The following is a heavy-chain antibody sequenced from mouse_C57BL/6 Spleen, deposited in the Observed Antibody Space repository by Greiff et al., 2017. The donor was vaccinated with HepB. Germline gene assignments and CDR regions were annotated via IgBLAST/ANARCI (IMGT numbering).Heavy chain of an antibody. Sequence: EVQLQQSGAELVRPGASVKLSCTASGFNIKDDYMHWVKQRPEQGLEWIGWIDPENGDTEYASKFQGKATITAYTSSNTAYLPLSSLTSADTAVYYWTTRYYGSSPFAYWGQGTLVTVSA. CDR3: TTRYYGSSPFAY. CDR2: IDPENGDT. D-gene: IGHD1-1*01. V-gene: IGHV14-4*01. CDR1: GFNIKDDY. J-gene: IGHJ3*01.